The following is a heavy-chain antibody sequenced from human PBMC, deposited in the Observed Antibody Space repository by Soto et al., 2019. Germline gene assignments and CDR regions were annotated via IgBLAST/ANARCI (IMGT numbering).Heavy chain of an antibody. CDR2: IIPIFGTA. V-gene: IGHV1-69*13. J-gene: IGHJ6*02. D-gene: IGHD3-22*01. CDR3: ASGTYYYDSSGYPYYYYYYGMDV. CDR1: GGTFSSYA. Sequence: GASVKVSCKASGGTFSSYAISWVRQAPGQGLEWMGGIIPIFGTANYAQKFQGRVTITADESTSTAYVELSSLRSEDTAVYYCASGTYYYDSSGYPYYYYYYGMDVWGQGTTVTVSS.